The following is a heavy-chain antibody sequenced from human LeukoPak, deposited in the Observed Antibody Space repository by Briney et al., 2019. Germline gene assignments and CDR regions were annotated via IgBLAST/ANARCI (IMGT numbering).Heavy chain of an antibody. CDR1: GNYW. V-gene: IGHV3-74*01. CDR2: INSDGSWT. D-gene: IGHD2/OR15-2a*01. Sequence: GGSLRLSCAASGNYWMHWVRQAPGKGLVWVSHINSDGSWTSYADSVKGRFTISKDNAKNTVYLQMNSLRAEDTAVYYCVSFYETYWGRGTLVTVTS. CDR3: VSFYETY. J-gene: IGHJ4*02.